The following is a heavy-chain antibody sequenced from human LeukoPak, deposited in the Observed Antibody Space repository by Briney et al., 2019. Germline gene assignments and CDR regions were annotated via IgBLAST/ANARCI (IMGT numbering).Heavy chain of an antibody. Sequence: VASVKVSCKASGGTFSSYAISWVRQAPGQGLEWMGGIIPIFGTANYAQKFQGRVTITTDESTSTAYMELSSLRSEDTAVYYCARSPQYIVATDPAFDYWGQGTLVTVSS. D-gene: IGHD5-12*01. CDR2: IIPIFGTA. V-gene: IGHV1-69*05. CDR3: ARSPQYIVATDPAFDY. CDR1: GGTFSSYA. J-gene: IGHJ4*02.